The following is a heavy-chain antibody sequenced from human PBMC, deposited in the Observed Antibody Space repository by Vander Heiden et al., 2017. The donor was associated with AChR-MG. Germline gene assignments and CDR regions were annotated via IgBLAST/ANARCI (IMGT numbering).Heavy chain of an antibody. CDR1: GYTFTSYD. V-gene: IGHV1-8*01. CDR3: ARANHYDFWSGYYGYYYGMDV. CDR2: MNPNSGNT. D-gene: IGHD3-3*01. J-gene: IGHJ6*02. Sequence: QVQLVQSGAEVKKPGASVKVSCKASGYTFTSYDINWVRQATGQGLEWMGWMNPNSGNTGYAQKFQGRVTMTRNTSISTAYMELSSLRSEDTDVYYCARANHYDFWSGYYGYYYGMDVWGQGTTVTVSS.